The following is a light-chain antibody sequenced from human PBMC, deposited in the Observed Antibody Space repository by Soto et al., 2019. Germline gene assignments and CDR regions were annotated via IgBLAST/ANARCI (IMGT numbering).Light chain of an antibody. Sequence: EIVLTQSPATLSLSPGERATLSCRASQGRGISLGWYQQKPGQPPRLLIYDGSKRVTGIPTRFSGSGSGTDFTLTISSLEPEDSAVYYCQQRYYWYTLGQGTRLEIK. CDR1: QGRGIS. J-gene: IGKJ2*01. CDR3: QQRYYWYT. V-gene: IGKV3-11*01. CDR2: DGS.